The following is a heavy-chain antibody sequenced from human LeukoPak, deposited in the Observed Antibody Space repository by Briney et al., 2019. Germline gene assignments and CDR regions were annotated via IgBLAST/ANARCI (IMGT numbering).Heavy chain of an antibody. CDR1: GFTFSSYA. CDR2: ISYDGSNK. Sequence: PGRSLRLSCAASGFTFSSYAMHWVRQAPGKGLEWVAVISYDGSNKYYADSVKGRFTISRDNSKNTLYLQLNSLRAEDTAVYYCARDGGDRFLNAFDIWGQGTMVTVSS. V-gene: IGHV3-30-3*01. J-gene: IGHJ3*02. CDR3: ARDGGDRFLNAFDI. D-gene: IGHD2-21*02.